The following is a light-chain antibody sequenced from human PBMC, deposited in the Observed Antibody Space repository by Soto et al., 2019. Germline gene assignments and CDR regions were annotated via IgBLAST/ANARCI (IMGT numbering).Light chain of an antibody. CDR2: DVS. CDR1: SSDVGGYNY. Sequence: QAVLTQPASVSGSPGQSITISCTGTSSDVGGYNYVSWYQHHPGKAPKLMIFDVSNRPSGVSNRFSGSKSGNTASLTISGLQPEDEAYYYFSSYTTSNTRQIVFGTGTKLTVL. V-gene: IGLV2-14*03. CDR3: SSYTTSNTRQIV. J-gene: IGLJ1*01.